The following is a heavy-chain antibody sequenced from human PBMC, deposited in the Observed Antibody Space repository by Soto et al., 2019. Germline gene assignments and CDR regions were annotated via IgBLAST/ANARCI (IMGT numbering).Heavy chain of an antibody. CDR3: ARCPVSWLGELLLVRGFDP. V-gene: IGHV1-18*01. Sequence: QVERVQSGAEVKKPGASVKDSCKASGYTFTSYGSSWVRQATGQGLEWMGWISAYNGNTNYAQKLQGRVTMTTDTSTSTAYMELRSLRSDYTAVYYCARCPVSWLGELLLVRGFDPWGQGTLVTVSS. CDR2: ISAYNGNT. J-gene: IGHJ5*02. D-gene: IGHD3-10*01. CDR1: GYTFTSYG.